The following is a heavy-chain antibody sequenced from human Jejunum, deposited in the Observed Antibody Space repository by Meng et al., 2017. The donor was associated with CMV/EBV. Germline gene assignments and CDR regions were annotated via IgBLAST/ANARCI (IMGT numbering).Heavy chain of an antibody. V-gene: IGHV7-4-1*02. CDR1: GYTFTRYP. CDR3: GTLKYTSGFYGPAY. Sequence: VQLVQFGAEVKKPGASVKVSCKASGYTFTRYPMNWVRQAPGQGLEWMGWISTNTGNPTYAQGFTGRFVFSVDTSVSTAYLQISSLKAEDTAVYYCGTLKYTSGFYGPAYWGQGALVTVSS. J-gene: IGHJ4*02. D-gene: IGHD6-19*01. CDR2: ISTNTGNP.